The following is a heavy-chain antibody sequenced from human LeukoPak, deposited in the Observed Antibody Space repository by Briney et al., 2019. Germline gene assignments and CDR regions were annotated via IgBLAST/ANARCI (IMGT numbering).Heavy chain of an antibody. CDR3: ASGRDGYNYEI. D-gene: IGHD5-24*01. V-gene: IGHV4-59*01. J-gene: IGHJ4*02. CDR2: IYYSGST. Sequence: SETLSLTCTVSGGSISSYYWSWIRQPPGKGLEWIGYIYYSGSTNYNPSHKSRVTISVDTSKNQFSLKLSSVTAADTAVYYCASGRDGYNYEIWGQGTLVTVSS. CDR1: GGSISSYY.